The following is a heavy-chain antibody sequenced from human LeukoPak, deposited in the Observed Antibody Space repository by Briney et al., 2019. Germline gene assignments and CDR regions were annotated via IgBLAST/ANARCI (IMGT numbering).Heavy chain of an antibody. V-gene: IGHV3-23*01. CDR3: AKDSSTRYYYGSGTPYYMDV. J-gene: IGHJ6*03. Sequence: GGSLRLSCAASGFTFSSYGMSWVRQAPGKGLEWVSAISGSGGSTYYADSVKGRFTISRDNSKNTLYLQMNSLRAEDTAVYYCAKDSSTRYYYGSGTPYYMDVWGKGSTVTISS. D-gene: IGHD3-10*01. CDR1: GFTFSSYG. CDR2: ISGSGGST.